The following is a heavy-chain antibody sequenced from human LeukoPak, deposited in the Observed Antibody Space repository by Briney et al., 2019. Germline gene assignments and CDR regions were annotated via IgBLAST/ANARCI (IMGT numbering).Heavy chain of an antibody. J-gene: IGHJ5*02. CDR3: AKVPRQHDNWFDP. Sequence: PGGSLRLSWVASGFTFSSNSMNWVGQAPGKGREGISYISSSSTIIHYADSVKGRFTIPRDDAKNSLYLQMNSLRAEDTAIYYCAKVPRQHDNWFDPWGQGTLVTVSS. CDR2: ISSSSTII. D-gene: IGHD3-9*01. V-gene: IGHV3-48*01. CDR1: GFTFSSNS.